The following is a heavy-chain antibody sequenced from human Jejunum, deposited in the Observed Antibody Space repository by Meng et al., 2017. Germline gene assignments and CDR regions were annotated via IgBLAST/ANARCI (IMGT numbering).Heavy chain of an antibody. D-gene: IGHD3-16*01. J-gene: IGHJ4*02. CDR3: ARGVFPFFFGT. Sequence: QVQHEQSGAEVKKPGPSARVSCQASGYTLTGYSIHWARQAPGQGLEWMGRINPNGSSTMSAQKFQGRVTMSRDTSISPVYMNLSRLTSDDPCLYYCARGVFPFFFGTWGQGTLVTVSS. CDR1: GYTLTGYS. V-gene: IGHV1-2*05. CDR2: INPNGSST.